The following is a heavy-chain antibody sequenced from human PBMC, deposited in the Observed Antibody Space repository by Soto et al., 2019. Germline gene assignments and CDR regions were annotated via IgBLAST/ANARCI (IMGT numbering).Heavy chain of an antibody. Sequence: SETLSLTCAVYGGSFSGYYWSWIRQPPGKGLEWIGEINHSGSTNYNPSLKSRVTISVDTSKNQFSLKLSSVTAADTAVYYCARGAYYYGSGSYRRPFFYFDYWGQGTLVTVSS. CDR1: GGSFSGYY. J-gene: IGHJ4*02. D-gene: IGHD3-10*01. CDR2: INHSGST. V-gene: IGHV4-34*01. CDR3: ARGAYYYGSGSYRRPFFYFDY.